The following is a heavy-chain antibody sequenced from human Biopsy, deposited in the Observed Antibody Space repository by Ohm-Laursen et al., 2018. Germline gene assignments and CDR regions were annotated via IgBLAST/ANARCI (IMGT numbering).Heavy chain of an antibody. D-gene: IGHD2-2*01. CDR2: IIPILRTT. CDR1: GYTFIIYG. CDR3: AREAIGYQLPCDD. J-gene: IGHJ4*02. Sequence: SSVKVSCKPSGYTFIIYGINWVRQAPGQGLEWMGRIIPILRTTAYAQTFLGRVTITADSPTSTVDMELTSLTSDDTAVYFCAREAIGYQLPCDDWGQGTLVTVSS. V-gene: IGHV1-69*11.